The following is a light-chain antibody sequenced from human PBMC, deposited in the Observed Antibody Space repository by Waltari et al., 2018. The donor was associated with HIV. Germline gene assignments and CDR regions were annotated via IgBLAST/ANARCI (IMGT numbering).Light chain of an antibody. Sequence: ELVLTQSPGTLSLSPGVIATLSCRASQSVRSASLAWYQQKPGQAPRLLIFGASSRAPGIPDRFSGSGAVTDFILTISRLEPEDCAVYYCQQYAASPLTFGGGTRVEIK. CDR3: QQYAASPLT. J-gene: IGKJ4*01. V-gene: IGKV3-20*01. CDR1: QSVRSAS. CDR2: GAS.